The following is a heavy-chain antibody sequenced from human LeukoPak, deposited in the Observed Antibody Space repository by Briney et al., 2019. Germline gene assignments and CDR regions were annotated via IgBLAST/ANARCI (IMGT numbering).Heavy chain of an antibody. CDR3: APIFGDYSDFDS. Sequence: NPSETLSLTCAVYGGSFSSYYWSWIRQPPGKGLEWMGEITHSGRTNYNPSLKSRVTISLDTSKRQFSLRLRFVTAADTAVYYCAPIFGDYSDFDSWGQGSLVTVSS. D-gene: IGHD4-17*01. CDR1: GGSFSSYY. CDR2: ITHSGRT. V-gene: IGHV4-34*01. J-gene: IGHJ4*01.